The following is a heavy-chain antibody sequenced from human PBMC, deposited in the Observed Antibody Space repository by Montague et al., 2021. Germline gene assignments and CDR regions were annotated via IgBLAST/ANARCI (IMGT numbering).Heavy chain of an antibody. CDR1: GGSISSDVYY. D-gene: IGHD3-10*01. J-gene: IGHJ4*02. V-gene: IGHV4-31*03. CDR3: ARAEDYYGWGSYLGFDY. Sequence: TLSLTCTVSGGSISSDVYYWSWIRPLPGKGLEWIGYIFYSGNTYYTPSLQIRVTISVDTSKNQFSLKSISVTAAAAAVYYCARAEDYYGWGSYLGFDYWGQGTLVTVSS. CDR2: IFYSGNT.